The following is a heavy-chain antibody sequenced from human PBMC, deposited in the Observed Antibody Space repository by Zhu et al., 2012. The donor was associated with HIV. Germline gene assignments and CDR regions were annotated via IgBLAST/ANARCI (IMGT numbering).Heavy chain of an antibody. CDR1: GYSISSGYY. V-gene: IGHV4-38-2*01. Sequence: QVQLQESGPGLVKPSETLSLTCAVSGYSISSGYYWGWIRQPPGKGLEWIGSIYHSGSTYYNPSLKSRVTISVDTSKNQFSLKLSSVTAADTAVYYCARSTLRGSGSYAFDIWGQGTMVTVSS. CDR3: ARSTLRGSGSYAFDI. CDR2: IYHSGST. J-gene: IGHJ3*02. D-gene: IGHD3-10*01.